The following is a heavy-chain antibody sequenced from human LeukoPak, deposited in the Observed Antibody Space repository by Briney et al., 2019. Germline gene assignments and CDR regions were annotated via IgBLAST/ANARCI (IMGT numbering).Heavy chain of an antibody. D-gene: IGHD2-2*01. J-gene: IGHJ4*02. CDR2: IWYDGTNK. V-gene: IGHV3-33*01. CDR3: ARGDCSSTSCLKY. Sequence: GGSLRLSCAASGFTFGSYGMHWVRQAPGKGLEWVAVIWYDGTNKYYADSVKGRFTISRDNSKNTLLLQMNSLRAADTAVYYCARGDCSSTSCLKYWGQGTLVTVSS. CDR1: GFTFGSYG.